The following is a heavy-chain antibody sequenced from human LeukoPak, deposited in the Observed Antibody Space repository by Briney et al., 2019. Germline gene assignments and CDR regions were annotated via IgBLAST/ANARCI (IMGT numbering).Heavy chain of an antibody. CDR3: AREGHSGDYFDY. Sequence: PGGSLRLSCVVSGFTFSSYWMSWVRQAPGKGLEWVANIKRDGGEKYYVDSVKGRFTISRDNAKKSLYLQINSLRAEDTAVYYCAREGHSGDYFDYWGQGTLVTVSS. CDR2: IKRDGGEK. J-gene: IGHJ4*02. V-gene: IGHV3-7*05. CDR1: GFTFSSYW. D-gene: IGHD2-21*01.